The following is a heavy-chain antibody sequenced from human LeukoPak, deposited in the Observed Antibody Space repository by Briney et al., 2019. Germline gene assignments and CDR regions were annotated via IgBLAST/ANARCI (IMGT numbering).Heavy chain of an antibody. Sequence: SETLSLTCTVSGGSISSYYWSWIRQPPGKGLEWIGYIYYSGSTNYNPSLKSRVTISVDTSKNQFSLKLSSVTAADTAVYYCARTPYCDFWSGYYTAPYYFDYWGQGTLVTVSS. J-gene: IGHJ4*02. CDR3: ARTPYCDFWSGYYTAPYYFDY. D-gene: IGHD3-3*01. CDR1: GGSISSYY. CDR2: IYYSGST. V-gene: IGHV4-59*01.